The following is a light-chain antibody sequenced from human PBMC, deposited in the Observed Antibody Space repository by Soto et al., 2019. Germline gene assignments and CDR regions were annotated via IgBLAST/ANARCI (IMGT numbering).Light chain of an antibody. CDR2: DAS. V-gene: IGKV3-11*01. CDR3: QQRSTGT. CDR1: QSISTF. J-gene: IGKJ4*01. Sequence: EIVLTQSPATLSLSPGERATLSCRASQSISTFLAWYQQKPGQSPRLLIYDASNRATGIPGRFSGSGSGTDFTLTISGLDPEDFAVYHCQQRSTGTFGGGTKVEIK.